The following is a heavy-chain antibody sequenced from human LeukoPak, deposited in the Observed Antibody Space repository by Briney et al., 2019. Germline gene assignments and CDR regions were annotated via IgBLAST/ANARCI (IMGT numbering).Heavy chain of an antibody. Sequence: PSETLSLTCAVSGGSFSGYYWSWIRQPPGKRLEWIGEINHSGSTNYNPSLKSRVTISVDTSKKQFSLKLSSVTAADTAVYYCARRGLRLGELSLVPETIRKASCFFDYWGQGTLVTVSS. D-gene: IGHD3-16*02. CDR1: GGSFSGYY. J-gene: IGHJ4*02. V-gene: IGHV4-34*01. CDR2: INHSGST. CDR3: ARRGLRLGELSLVPETIRKASCFFDY.